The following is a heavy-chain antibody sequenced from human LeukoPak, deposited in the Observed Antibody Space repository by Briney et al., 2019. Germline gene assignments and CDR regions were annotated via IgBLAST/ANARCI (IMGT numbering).Heavy chain of an antibody. J-gene: IGHJ6*03. V-gene: IGHV1-2*02. CDR3: ARGAVAGSSIYYYYYMDV. CDR2: INPNSGGT. D-gene: IGHD6-19*01. CDR1: GYTFTGYY. Sequence: ASVKVSCKASGYTFTGYYMHWVRQAPGQGLEWMGWINPNSGGTNYAQKFQGRVTMTRDTSISTAYMELSRLRSGDTAVYYCARGAVAGSSIYYYYYMDVWGKGTTVTVSS.